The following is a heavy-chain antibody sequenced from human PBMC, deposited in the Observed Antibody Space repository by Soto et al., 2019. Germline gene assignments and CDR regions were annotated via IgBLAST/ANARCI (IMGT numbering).Heavy chain of an antibody. CDR2: ISSSSSYI. V-gene: IGHV3-21*01. CDR3: ARDYGDYDVYYYYSMDV. D-gene: IGHD4-17*01. J-gene: IGHJ6*02. CDR1: GFTFNRYS. Sequence: GGSLRLSCAASGFTFNRYSMNWVRQAPGKGLEWVSSISSSSSYIYYADSLKGRFTISRDNAKNSLYLQMNSLRAEDTAVYFCARDYGDYDVYYYYSMDVWGQGTTVTVSS.